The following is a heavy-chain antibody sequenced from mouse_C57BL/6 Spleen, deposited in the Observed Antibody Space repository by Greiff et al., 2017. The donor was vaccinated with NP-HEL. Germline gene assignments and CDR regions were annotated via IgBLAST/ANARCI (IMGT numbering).Heavy chain of an antibody. V-gene: IGHV1-61*01. CDR1: GYTFTSYW. CDR2: IYPSDSET. Sequence: VQLQQPGAELVRPGSSVKLSCKASGYTFTSYWMDWVKQRPGQGLEWIGNIYPSDSETHYNQKFKDKATLTVDKSSSTAYMQLSSLTSEDSAVYYCARGDYYGSSYEADWGQGTLVTVSA. CDR3: ARGDYYGSSYEAD. J-gene: IGHJ3*01. D-gene: IGHD1-1*01.